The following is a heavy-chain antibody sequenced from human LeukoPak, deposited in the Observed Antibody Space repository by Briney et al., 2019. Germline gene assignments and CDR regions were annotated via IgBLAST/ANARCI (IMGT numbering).Heavy chain of an antibody. D-gene: IGHD6-13*01. V-gene: IGHV1-69*13. Sequence: SVKVSCKASGGTFSSYAISWVRQAPGQGLEWMGGIIPIFGTANYAQKFQGRVTITADESTSTAYMELSSLRSEDTAVYYCARAPYSSSWYQDAFDIWGQGTMVTVSS. CDR3: ARAPYSSSWYQDAFDI. CDR1: GGTFSSYA. J-gene: IGHJ3*02. CDR2: IIPIFGTA.